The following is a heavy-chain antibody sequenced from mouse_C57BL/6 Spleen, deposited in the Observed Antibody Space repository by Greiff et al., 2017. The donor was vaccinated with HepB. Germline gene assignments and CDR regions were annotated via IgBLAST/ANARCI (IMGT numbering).Heavy chain of an antibody. CDR1: GYTFTSYW. J-gene: IGHJ2*01. D-gene: IGHD4-1*01. Sequence: VQLQQPGAELVMPGASVKLSCKASGYTFTSYWMHWVKQRPGQGLEWIGEIDPSDSYTNYNQKFKGKSTLTVDKSSSTAYMQLSSLTSEDSAVYYCARGRLGTDYFDYWGQGTTLTVSS. CDR2: IDPSDSYT. CDR3: ARGRLGTDYFDY. V-gene: IGHV1-69*01.